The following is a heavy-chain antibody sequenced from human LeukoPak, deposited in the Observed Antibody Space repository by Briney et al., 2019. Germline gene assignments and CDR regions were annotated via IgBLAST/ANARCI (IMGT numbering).Heavy chain of an antibody. Sequence: SETLSLTCAVYGGSFSGYYWSWIRQPPGKGLEWIGEINHSGSTNYNPSLKSRVTISVDTSKNQFSLKLSSVTAADTAVYYCARGLRAVLYYWGQGTLVTVSS. CDR3: ARGLRAVLYY. CDR2: INHSGST. D-gene: IGHD5-12*01. J-gene: IGHJ4*02. CDR1: GGSFSGYY. V-gene: IGHV4-34*01.